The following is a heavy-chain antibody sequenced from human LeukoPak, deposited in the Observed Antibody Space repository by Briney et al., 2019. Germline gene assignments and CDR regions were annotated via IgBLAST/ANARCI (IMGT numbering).Heavy chain of an antibody. CDR1: GYTFTSYG. CDR3: ARVAVAVNYFDY. J-gene: IGHJ4*02. CDR2: ISAYNGNT. V-gene: IGHV1-18*01. D-gene: IGHD6-19*01. Sequence: ASVKVSCKASGYTFTSYGISWVRQAPGQGLEWMGWISAYNGNTNYAQKLQGRATMTTDTSTSTAYMELRSLRSDDTAVYYCARVAVAVNYFDYWGQGTLVTVSS.